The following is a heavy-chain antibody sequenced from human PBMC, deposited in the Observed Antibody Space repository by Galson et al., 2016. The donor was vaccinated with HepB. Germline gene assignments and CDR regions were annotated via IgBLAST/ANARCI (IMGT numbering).Heavy chain of an antibody. CDR1: GYTFTRYG. D-gene: IGHD1-14*01. CDR2: ISAYKGDT. CDR3: ARVGNHVPMFFEY. J-gene: IGHJ4*02. V-gene: IGHV1-18*01. Sequence: SVKVSCKASGYTFTRYGISWVRQAPGQGLEWMGWISAYKGDTNYAQSLQGRVTVTTDTSTSTAYMELRSLRSDDTAVYFCARVGNHVPMFFEYFGQGTLVTVSS.